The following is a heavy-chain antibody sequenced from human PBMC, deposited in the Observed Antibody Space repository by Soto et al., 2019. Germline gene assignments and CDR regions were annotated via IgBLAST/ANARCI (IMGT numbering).Heavy chain of an antibody. CDR1: GFTFSTYA. CDR3: AREGNYHEY. V-gene: IGHV3-21*01. D-gene: IGHD3-10*01. CDR2: ISSSGSNI. J-gene: IGHJ4*02. Sequence: EVQLVESGGGLVKPGGSLRLSCATSGFTFSTYAMTWVRQGPGKGLEWVAFISSSGSNIQYADSVEGRFTISRDDAKNSVYLQMDSLGADDTALYYCAREGNYHEYWGQGTLVSVSS.